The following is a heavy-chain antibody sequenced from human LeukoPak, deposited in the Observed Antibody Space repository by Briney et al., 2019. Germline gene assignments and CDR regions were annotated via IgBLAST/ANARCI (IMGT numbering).Heavy chain of an antibody. CDR1: GGSISSSNW. Sequence: SGTLSLTCAVSGGSISSSNWWSWVRQPPGKGLEWIGEIYHSVSTNYNPSLKSRVTISVDKSKNQFSLKLSSVTAADTAVYYCARDARYGSGSYYDYWGQGTLVTVSS. CDR2: IYHSVST. V-gene: IGHV4-4*02. CDR3: ARDARYGSGSYYDY. D-gene: IGHD3-10*01. J-gene: IGHJ4*02.